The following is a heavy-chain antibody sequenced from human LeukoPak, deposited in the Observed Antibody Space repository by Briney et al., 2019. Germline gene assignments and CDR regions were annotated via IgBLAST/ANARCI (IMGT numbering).Heavy chain of an antibody. CDR3: ARGGALSGSYSGFDY. J-gene: IGHJ4*02. CDR2: IGTAGDT. D-gene: IGHD1-26*01. V-gene: IGHV3-13*01. Sequence: PGGSLRLSCAASGFTFSSYDMHWVRQATGKGLKWVSAIGTAGDTYYPGSVKGRFTISRENAKNSLYLQMNSLRAGDTAVYYCARGGALSGSYSGFDYWGQGTLVTVSS. CDR1: GFTFSSYD.